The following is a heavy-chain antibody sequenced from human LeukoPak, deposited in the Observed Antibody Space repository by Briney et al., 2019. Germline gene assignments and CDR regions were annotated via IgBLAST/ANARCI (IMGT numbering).Heavy chain of an antibody. CDR3: XXXQNGXXGWGXSFDP. CDR2: IYYSGST. V-gene: IGHV4-39*01. Sequence: NPSETLSLTCTVSGGSISSSTYYWGWIRQPPGKGLEWIGSIYYSGSTYYNPSLKSRVTISVDTSKNQFSLKLSSATAADTAVYXXXXXQNGXXGWGXSFDPWXQGTLVTVSS. D-gene: IGHD3-16*01. J-gene: IGHJ5*02. CDR1: GGSISSSTYY.